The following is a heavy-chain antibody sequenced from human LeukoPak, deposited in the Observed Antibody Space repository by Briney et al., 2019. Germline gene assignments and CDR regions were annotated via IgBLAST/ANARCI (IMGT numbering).Heavy chain of an antibody. CDR3: TRANCINGLCYHFDY. Sequence: GGSLRLSCTASGFTFGVYAMSWVRQAPGKGLEWVGFIRKKGFGGTTEYAASVKGRFTISRDDSNSIAYLQMNSLKTGDSAVYYCTRANCINGLCYHFDYWGQGTLVTVSS. CDR2: IRKKGFGGTT. CDR1: GFTFGVYA. J-gene: IGHJ4*02. D-gene: IGHD2-8*01. V-gene: IGHV3-49*04.